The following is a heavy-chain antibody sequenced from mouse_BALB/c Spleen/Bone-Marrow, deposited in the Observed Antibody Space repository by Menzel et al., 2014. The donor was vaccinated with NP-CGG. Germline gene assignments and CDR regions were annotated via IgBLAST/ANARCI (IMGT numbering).Heavy chain of an antibody. CDR1: GFTFSNYG. D-gene: IGHD1-3*01. CDR2: ISSGGSYT. CDR3: ARLTPDYAMDY. J-gene: IGHJ4*01. V-gene: IGHV5-6*01. Sequence: EVKVVESGGDLVKPGGSLKLSCAASGFTFSNYGMSWVRQTPDKRLEWVATISSGGSYTYFPDSVKGRFTISRDNAKNTLYLQMNSLKSKDAAMYYCARLTPDYAMDYWGQGTSVTASS.